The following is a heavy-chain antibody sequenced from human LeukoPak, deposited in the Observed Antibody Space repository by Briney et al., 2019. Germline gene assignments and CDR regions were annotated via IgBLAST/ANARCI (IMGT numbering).Heavy chain of an antibody. CDR2: IDGGGGPT. J-gene: IGHJ4*02. V-gene: IGHV3-23*01. CDR3: ARGRDSSSFDY. CDR1: GFTFRNYA. D-gene: IGHD6-13*01. Sequence: QAGGSLRLSCAASGFTFRNYAMSWVRQAPGKGLEWVSVIDGGGGPTYYADSVKGRFTISRDNSKNTLYLQMNSLRAEDTAVYYCARGRDSSSFDYWGQGTLVTVSS.